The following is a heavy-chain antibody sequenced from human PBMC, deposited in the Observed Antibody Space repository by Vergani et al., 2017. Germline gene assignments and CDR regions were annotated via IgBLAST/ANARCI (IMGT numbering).Heavy chain of an antibody. CDR3: ASIARAPTRRISPPDY. CDR2: VNHGGST. V-gene: IGHV4-34*01. J-gene: IGHJ4*02. Sequence: QVQLQEWGAGLLKTSETLSLTCGVSGGSFSDYYWSWIRQAPGMGLEWIGEVNHGGSTNYNPSLKSRVSISVDTSKNQFSLLLTSVTAADSALYFCASIARAPTRRISPPDYWGQGTLVTVSS. CDR1: GGSFSDYY. D-gene: IGHD3-3*02.